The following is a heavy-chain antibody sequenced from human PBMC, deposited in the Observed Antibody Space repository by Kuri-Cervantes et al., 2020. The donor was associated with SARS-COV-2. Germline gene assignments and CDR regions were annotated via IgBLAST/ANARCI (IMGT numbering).Heavy chain of an antibody. CDR1: GGPISSSSYY. Sequence: SETLSLTCTVSGGPISSSSYYWGWIRQPPGKGLEWIGSIYYSGSTYYNPSLKSRVTISVDTSKNQFSLKLSSVTAADTAVYYCARGVGAAVAGTLITIYYYYGMDVWGQGTTVTVSS. V-gene: IGHV4-39*01. J-gene: IGHJ6*02. CDR2: IYYSGST. CDR3: ARGVGAAVAGTLITIYYYYGMDV. D-gene: IGHD6-19*01.